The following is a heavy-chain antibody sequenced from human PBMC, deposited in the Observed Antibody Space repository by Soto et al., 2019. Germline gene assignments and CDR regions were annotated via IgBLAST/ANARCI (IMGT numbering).Heavy chain of an antibody. V-gene: IGHV3-23*01. CDR1: GFTFSSYA. CDR3: AKEGGKYYYGSGTPLDY. Sequence: GGSLRLSCAASGFTFSSYAMSWVRQAPGKGLEWVSAISGSGGSTYYADSVKGRFTISRDNSKNTLYLQMNSLRAEDTAVYYCAKEGGKYYYGSGTPLDYWGQGTLVTVSS. CDR2: ISGSGGST. D-gene: IGHD3-10*01. J-gene: IGHJ4*02.